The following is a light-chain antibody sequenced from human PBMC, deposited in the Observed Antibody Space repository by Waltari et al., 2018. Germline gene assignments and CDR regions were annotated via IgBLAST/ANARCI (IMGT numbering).Light chain of an antibody. CDR1: SSDVGSDNL. J-gene: IGLJ1*01. CDR3: CSYAGSSTFV. Sequence: QSALTQPASVSGSPGQSITISCTGSSSDVGSDNLVYWYQQNPVKAPKLMIYEGSKRPSGVAIRFSGSKSGNTAPLTISGLQAEDEADYYCCSYAGSSTFVFGTGTKVTVL. V-gene: IGLV2-23*03. CDR2: EGS.